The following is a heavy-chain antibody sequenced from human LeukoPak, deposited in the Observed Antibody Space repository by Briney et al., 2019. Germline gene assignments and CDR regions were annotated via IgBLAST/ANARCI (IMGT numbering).Heavy chain of an antibody. CDR1: GYSFTSYW. D-gene: IGHD4-17*01. CDR2: IDPSDSYT. V-gene: IGHV5-10-1*01. CDR3: ARHGRTVTFFDY. Sequence: GESLQISCKGSGYSFTSYWISWVRQMPGKGLEWMGRIDPSDSYTNYSPSFQGHVTISADKSISTAYLQWSSLKASDTAMCYCARHGRTVTFFDYWGQGTLVTVSS. J-gene: IGHJ4*02.